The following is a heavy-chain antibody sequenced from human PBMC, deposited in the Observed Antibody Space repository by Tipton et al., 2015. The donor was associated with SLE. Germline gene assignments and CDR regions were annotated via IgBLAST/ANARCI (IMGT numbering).Heavy chain of an antibody. D-gene: IGHD2-8*01. V-gene: IGHV4-59*01. CDR1: GGPISSFY. CDR3: ARTKRGFDI. J-gene: IGHJ3*02. CDR2: IYYSGST. Sequence: TLSLTCTVSGGPISSFYWSWIRQPPGKGLEWIGYIYYSGSTSYNPSLKSRVTISVDTSKNQFSLKLSSVTAADTAVYYCARTKRGFDIWGQGTMVTVSS.